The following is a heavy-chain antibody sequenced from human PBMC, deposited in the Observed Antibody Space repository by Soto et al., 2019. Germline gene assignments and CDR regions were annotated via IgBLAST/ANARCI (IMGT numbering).Heavy chain of an antibody. CDR2: IYYSGST. V-gene: IGHV4-30-4*01. J-gene: IGHJ4*02. CDR1: GGSISSGDYY. CDR3: ARDLTREECDY. D-gene: IGHD7-27*01. Sequence: TLSLTCTVSGGSISSGDYYWSWIRQPPGKGLEWIGYIYYSGSTYYNPSLKSRVTISVDTSKNQFSLKLSSVTAADNAVYYCARDLTREECDYWGQGTLVTVSS.